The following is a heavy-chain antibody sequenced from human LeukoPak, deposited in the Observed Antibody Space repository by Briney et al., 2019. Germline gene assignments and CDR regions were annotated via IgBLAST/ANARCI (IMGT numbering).Heavy chain of an antibody. Sequence: GGSLRLSCAGSGFIFSNYAMSWVRQAPGQGLEWVSTISNSGDATFYADAVKGQFTISRDNSKNTLYLQMYSLRAEDTAIYYCAKAPPYTKYFDYWGQGTLLTVSS. V-gene: IGHV3-23*01. CDR2: ISNSGDAT. D-gene: IGHD1-1*01. CDR1: GFIFSNYA. CDR3: AKAPPYTKYFDY. J-gene: IGHJ4*02.